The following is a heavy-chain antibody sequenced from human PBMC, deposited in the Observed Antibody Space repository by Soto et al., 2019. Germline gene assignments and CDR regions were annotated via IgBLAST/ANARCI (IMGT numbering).Heavy chain of an antibody. J-gene: IGHJ6*02. Sequence: GASVKVSCKASGYTFTGYYMHWVRQAPGQGLEWMGWINPNSGGTNYAQKFQGWVTMTRDTSISTAYMELSRLRSDDTAVYYCARSRIAADGTGDYYVMDVWGQGTTVTVSS. CDR3: ARSRIAADGTGDYYVMDV. CDR2: INPNSGGT. D-gene: IGHD6-13*01. CDR1: GYTFTGYY. V-gene: IGHV1-2*04.